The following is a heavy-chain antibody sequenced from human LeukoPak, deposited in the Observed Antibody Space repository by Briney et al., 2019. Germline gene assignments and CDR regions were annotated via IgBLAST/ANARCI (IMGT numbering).Heavy chain of an antibody. CDR3: ARDGGYSPIRYYYYYMDV. CDR1: GGSISSSNW. CDR2: IYHSGST. V-gene: IGHV4-4*02. D-gene: IGHD5-18*01. J-gene: IGHJ6*03. Sequence: PSETLSLTCAVSGGSISSSNWWNWVRQPPGKGLEWIGEIYHSGSTNYNPSLKSRVTISVDKSKNQFSLKLSSVTAADTAVYYCARDGGYSPIRYYYYYMDVWGKGTTVTVSS.